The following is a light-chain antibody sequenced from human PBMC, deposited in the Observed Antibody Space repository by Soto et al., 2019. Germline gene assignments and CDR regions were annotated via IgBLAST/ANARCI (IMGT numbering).Light chain of an antibody. V-gene: IGLV2-8*01. CDR2: EVN. CDR1: SSDVGGYNY. CDR3: SSYGGRYNYV. J-gene: IGLJ1*01. Sequence: QSALTQPPSASGSPGQSVTISCTGTSSDVGGYNYVSWYQQYPGKAPKLMIYEVNKRPSGVPDRFSGSKSGNTVSLTVSGLQAEDEADYHCSSYGGRYNYVFGTGTKVTAL.